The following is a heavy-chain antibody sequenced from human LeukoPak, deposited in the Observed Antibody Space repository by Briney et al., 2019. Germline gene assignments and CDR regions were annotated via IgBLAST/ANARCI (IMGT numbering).Heavy chain of an antibody. CDR3: ARFRNYDVLTGYYGPVWFDP. CDR2: INRIGST. V-gene: IGHV4-34*01. CDR1: GGSFSSYY. D-gene: IGHD3-9*01. J-gene: IGHJ5*02. Sequence: PSETLSLTCAVSGGSFSSYYYSWIRQPPGKGLEWIGEINRIGSTNYKPSLKSRVTISIDTSKNQFSLNVSSVTAADTAVYYCARFRNYDVLTGYYGPVWFDPWGQGTLVTVSS.